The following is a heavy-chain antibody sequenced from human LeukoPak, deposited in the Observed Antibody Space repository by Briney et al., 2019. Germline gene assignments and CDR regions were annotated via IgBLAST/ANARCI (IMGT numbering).Heavy chain of an antibody. V-gene: IGHV3-23*01. CDR2: ISGSSGST. D-gene: IGHD3-22*01. CDR3: AKARLVVSSPSDAFDI. J-gene: IGHJ3*02. CDR1: GFTFSSSA. Sequence: PGGSLRLSCAASGFTFSSSAMSWVRQAPGKGLEWVSTISGSSGSTYYADSVKGRFTISRDNSKNTLYLQMNSLRAEDTAVYYCAKARLVVSSPSDAFDIWGQGTMLTASS.